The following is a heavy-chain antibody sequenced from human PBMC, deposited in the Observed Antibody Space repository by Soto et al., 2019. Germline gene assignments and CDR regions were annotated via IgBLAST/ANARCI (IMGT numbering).Heavy chain of an antibody. J-gene: IGHJ4*02. D-gene: IGHD4-17*01. CDR3: ARGYGGYFDD. Sequence: QVQLVQSGPEVKKPGTSVKVSCKASGVTVNRFAVTWVRQAPGQGFQWLGGITPLFETTNHAQNFQGRATITGDESTSSSYLRLRGLASEDTAVYYCARGYGGYFDDWGQAALVIVSS. CDR2: ITPLFETT. CDR1: GVTVNRFA. V-gene: IGHV1-69*01.